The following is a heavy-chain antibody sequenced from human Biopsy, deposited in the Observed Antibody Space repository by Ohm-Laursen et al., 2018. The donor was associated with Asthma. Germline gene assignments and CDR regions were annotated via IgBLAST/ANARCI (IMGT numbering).Heavy chain of an antibody. V-gene: IGHV3-53*01. CDR2: IYSGGAS. J-gene: IGHJ4*02. Sequence: SLRLSCADSGFAVSRDYMFWVRQAPGKGLEWVSVIYSGGASHTADSVRGRFTISRDYSKNTLYLQMHSLRAEDTAVYYCARGDSSNWSHYYFDYWGQGTLVTVSS. CDR1: GFAVSRDY. D-gene: IGHD3-22*01. CDR3: ARGDSSNWSHYYFDY.